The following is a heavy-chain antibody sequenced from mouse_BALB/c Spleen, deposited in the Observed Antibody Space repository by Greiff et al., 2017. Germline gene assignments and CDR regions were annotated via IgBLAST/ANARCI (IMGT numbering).Heavy chain of an antibody. Sequence: VHLVESGAELAKPGASVKMSCKASGYTFTSYWMHWVKQRPGQGLEWIGYINPSTGYTEYNQKFKDKATLTADKSSSTAYMQLSSLTSEDSAVYYCARGAYYYGSRAMDYWGQGTSVTVSS. CDR2: INPSTGYT. V-gene: IGHV1-7*01. J-gene: IGHJ4*01. CDR3: ARGAYYYGSRAMDY. D-gene: IGHD1-1*01. CDR1: GYTFTSYW.